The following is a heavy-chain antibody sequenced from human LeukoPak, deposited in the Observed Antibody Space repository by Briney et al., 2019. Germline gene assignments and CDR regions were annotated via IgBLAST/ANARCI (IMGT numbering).Heavy chain of an antibody. CDR1: GGTFSSYA. Sequence: ASVKVSCKASGGTFSSYAISWVRQAPGQGLEWMGRIIPILGIANYAQKFQGRVTITADKSTSTAYMELSSLRSEDTAVYYCATGRRDYYDSSGYYYVPPRLDYWGQGTLVTVSS. J-gene: IGHJ4*02. V-gene: IGHV1-69*04. D-gene: IGHD3-22*01. CDR3: ATGRRDYYDSSGYYYVPPRLDY. CDR2: IIPILGIA.